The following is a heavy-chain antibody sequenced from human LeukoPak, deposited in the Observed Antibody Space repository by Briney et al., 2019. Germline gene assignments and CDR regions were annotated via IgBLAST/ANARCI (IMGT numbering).Heavy chain of an antibody. V-gene: IGHV1-69*04. Sequence: SVKVSCKASGGTFSSYAISWVRQAPGQGLEWMGRIIPIFGVANYAQKFQGRVTITADKSTSTAYMELSSLRSEDTAVYYCAREGGKKYYDSSGPNWFDPWGQGTLVTVSS. CDR3: AREGGKKYYDSSGPNWFDP. D-gene: IGHD3-22*01. J-gene: IGHJ5*02. CDR2: IIPIFGVA. CDR1: GGTFSSYA.